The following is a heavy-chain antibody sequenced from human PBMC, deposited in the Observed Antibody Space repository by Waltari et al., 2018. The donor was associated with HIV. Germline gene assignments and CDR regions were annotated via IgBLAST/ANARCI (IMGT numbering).Heavy chain of an antibody. V-gene: IGHV3-74*01. CDR3: ARDYYDSSGTDAFDI. D-gene: IGHD3-22*01. CDR2: INSDGSST. CDR1: GFTFSSYW. Sequence: EVQLVESGGGLVQPGGSLRLSCAASGFTFSSYWMHWVRQAPGKGLVWVSRINSDGSSTSDADSVKGRFTISRDNAKNTLYLQMNSLRAEDTAVYYCARDYYDSSGTDAFDIWGQGTMVTVSS. J-gene: IGHJ3*02.